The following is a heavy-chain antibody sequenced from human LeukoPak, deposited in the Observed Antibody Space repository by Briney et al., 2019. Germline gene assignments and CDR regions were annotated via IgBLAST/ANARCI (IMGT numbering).Heavy chain of an antibody. J-gene: IGHJ4*02. CDR1: DDSISSYY. CDR2: IYYSGST. D-gene: IGHD3-3*01. CDR3: ARGSDYGDY. Sequence: SETLSLTCTVSDDSISSYYWNWIRQPPGKRLEWIGYIYYSGSTNYNPSLKGRVTMSVDTSKNQFSLRLSSVTAADTAVYYCARGSDYGDYWGQGTLVTVAS. V-gene: IGHV4-59*01.